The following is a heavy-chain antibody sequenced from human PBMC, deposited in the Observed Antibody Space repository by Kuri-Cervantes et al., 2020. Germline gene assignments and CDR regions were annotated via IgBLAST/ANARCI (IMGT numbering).Heavy chain of an antibody. CDR1: GGSINSGDFY. Sequence: SCTVSGGSINSGDFYWSWIRQPPGKGLEWIEYIFYSGTTFYNPSLKSRIAISIDTSKNQFSLKLSSVTAADTAVYYCARDSHYYDSRGHWFDPWGQGTLVTVSS. CDR3: ARDSHYYDSRGHWFDP. J-gene: IGHJ5*02. CDR2: IFYSGTT. V-gene: IGHV4-30-4*01. D-gene: IGHD3-22*01.